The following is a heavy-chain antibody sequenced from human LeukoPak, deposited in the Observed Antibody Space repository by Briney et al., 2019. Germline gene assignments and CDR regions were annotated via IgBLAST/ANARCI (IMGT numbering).Heavy chain of an antibody. Sequence: PGGSLRLSCAASGFTFSSYSMNWVRQAPGKGLECVSSINSSGSYIFHADSVKGRSTISRDNAHNSLYLQMNSLRAGDTAVYYCARERTINNGYLDYWGQGTLVTVSS. D-gene: IGHD1/OR15-1a*01. CDR2: INSSGSYI. V-gene: IGHV3-21*01. J-gene: IGHJ4*02. CDR3: ARERTINNGYLDY. CDR1: GFTFSSYS.